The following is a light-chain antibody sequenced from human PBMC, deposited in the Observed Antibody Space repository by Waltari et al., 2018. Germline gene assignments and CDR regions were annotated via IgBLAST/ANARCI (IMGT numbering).Light chain of an antibody. Sequence: QSALTQPASVSGSPGHSITISCTGTISDVGGYDYVSWYQQHPDKAPKLMIYDVTNRPSGVSNRFSGSKSGNTASLTISGLQAEDEADYYCSSYASSSTRVVFGGGTKLTVL. J-gene: IGLJ2*01. CDR3: SSYASSSTRVV. CDR1: ISDVGGYDY. CDR2: DVT. V-gene: IGLV2-14*03.